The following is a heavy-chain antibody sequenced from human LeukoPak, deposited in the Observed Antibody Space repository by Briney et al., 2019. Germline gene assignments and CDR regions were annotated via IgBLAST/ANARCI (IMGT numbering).Heavy chain of an antibody. V-gene: IGHV4-39*07. J-gene: IGHJ3*02. CDR3: ASVLRYFDWLLTKGAFDI. CDR1: GGSISSSSYY. D-gene: IGHD3-9*01. Sequence: PSETLSLTCTVSGGSISSSSYYWGWIRQPPGKGLEWIGSIYYSGSTYYNPSLKSRVTISVDTSKNQFSLKLSSVTAADTAVYYCASVLRYFDWLLTKGAFDIWGQGTMVTVSS. CDR2: IYYSGST.